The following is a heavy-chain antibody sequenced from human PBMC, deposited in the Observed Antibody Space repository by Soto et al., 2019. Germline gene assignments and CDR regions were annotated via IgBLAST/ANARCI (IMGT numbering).Heavy chain of an antibody. CDR3: AKDEGAAVESPGD. CDR1: GFIFDGFT. V-gene: IGHV3-43*01. Sequence: PGGSLRLSCAASGFIFDGFTMHWVRLVPGKGLQWVSYINWDGRIAMYADSVKGRFTISRDNTNNHLYLQMNSLRSDDTALYYCAKDEGAAVESPGDWGHGTLVTVSS. D-gene: IGHD6-13*01. CDR2: INWDGRIA. J-gene: IGHJ4*01.